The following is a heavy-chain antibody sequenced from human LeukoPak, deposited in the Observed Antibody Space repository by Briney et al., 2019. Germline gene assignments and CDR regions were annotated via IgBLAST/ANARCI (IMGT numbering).Heavy chain of an antibody. CDR2: ISSSGSTI. J-gene: IGHJ6*02. V-gene: IGHV3-48*03. CDR3: ARVWDYDILTGRHYYYYGMDV. CDR1: GFTFSSYE. Sequence: PGGSLRLSCAASGFTFSSYEMNWVRQAPGKGLEWVSYISSSGSTIYYADSVKGRFTISRDNAKNSLYLQMNSLRDEDTAVYYCARVWDYDILTGRHYYYYGMDVWGQGTTVTVSS. D-gene: IGHD3-9*01.